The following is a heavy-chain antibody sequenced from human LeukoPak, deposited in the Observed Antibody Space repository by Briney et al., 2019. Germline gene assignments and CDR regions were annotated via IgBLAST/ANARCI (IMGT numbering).Heavy chain of an antibody. D-gene: IGHD5-24*01. J-gene: IGHJ4*02. CDR2: IKQDGSEK. CDR1: GFTLSSYA. CDR3: ARDGDGYKSIPFDY. V-gene: IGHV3-7*01. Sequence: GGSLRLSCAASGFTLSSYAMSWVRQPPGKGLEWVANIKQDGSEKYYVDSVKGRFTISRDNAKNSLYLQMNNLSIEDTAVYYCARDGDGYKSIPFDYWGQGALVTVSS.